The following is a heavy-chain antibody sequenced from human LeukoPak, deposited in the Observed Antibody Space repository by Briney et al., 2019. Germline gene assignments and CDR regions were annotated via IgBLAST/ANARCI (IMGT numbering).Heavy chain of an antibody. CDR1: GFTLSSYS. J-gene: IGHJ4*02. D-gene: IGHD4/OR15-4a*01. Sequence: GGSLRLSCAASGFTLSSYSMKWVRQAPGKGLEWVSFISSSSSYIYYADSVKGRFTISRDNSKNSLYLQMNSLRAEDTAVYYCARRAGAYSHPYDYWGQGTVVTVSS. V-gene: IGHV3-21*04. CDR2: ISSSSSYI. CDR3: ARRAGAYSHPYDY.